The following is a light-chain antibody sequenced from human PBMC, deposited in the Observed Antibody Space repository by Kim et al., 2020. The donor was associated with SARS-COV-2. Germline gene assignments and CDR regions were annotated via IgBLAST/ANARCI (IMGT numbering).Light chain of an antibody. CDR2: EVT. CDR1: SNDLGSYNR. Sequence: GQSVTISCTGTSNDLGSYNRVSWYQQPPGTAPKLIIYEVTKRPSGVPDRFSGSKSGITASLTISGLQAEDEADYYCTSYTRSSTPVFGGGTQLTVL. CDR3: TSYTRSSTPV. V-gene: IGLV2-18*02. J-gene: IGLJ2*01.